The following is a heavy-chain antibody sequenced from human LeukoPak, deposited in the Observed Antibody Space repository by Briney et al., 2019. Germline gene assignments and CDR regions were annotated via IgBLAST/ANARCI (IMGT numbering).Heavy chain of an antibody. D-gene: IGHD6-13*01. CDR3: ARDSPPDSSWYYYYYYMDV. V-gene: IGHV3-21*01. CDR1: GFTFSSYS. Sequence: PGGSLRLSCAASGFTFSSYSMNWVRQAPGKGLEWVSSISSSSSYIYYADSVKGRFTISRDNAKNSLYLQMNSLRAEDTAVYYCARDSPPDSSWYYYYYYMDVWGKGTTVTVSS. CDR2: ISSSSSYI. J-gene: IGHJ6*03.